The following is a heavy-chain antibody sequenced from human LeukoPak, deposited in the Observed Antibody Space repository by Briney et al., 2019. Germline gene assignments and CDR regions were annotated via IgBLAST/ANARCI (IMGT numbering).Heavy chain of an antibody. CDR2: ISSSSSYI. V-gene: IGHV3-21*01. J-gene: IGHJ4*02. CDR3: ARDRYSGYDLGY. CDR1: GFTFSSYS. Sequence: PGGSLRLSCAASGFTFSSYSMNWVRQAPGKGLEWVSSISSSSSYIYYADSVKGRFTISRDNAKNSLYLQMNSLRAEDTAVYYCARDRYSGYDLGYWGQGTLVTVSS. D-gene: IGHD5-12*01.